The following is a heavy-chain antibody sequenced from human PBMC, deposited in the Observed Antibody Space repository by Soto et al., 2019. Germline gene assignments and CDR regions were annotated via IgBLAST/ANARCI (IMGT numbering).Heavy chain of an antibody. CDR3: ARDIVRVGPRANDAVDV. CDR1: GFTFSDTL. CDR2: INPANGNT. V-gene: IGHV1-3*03. Sequence: QVQLVQSGAELKKPGASVNISCQASGFTFSDTLINWVRQGPGQRLEWMGWINPANGNTRYSEPFQGSVSISSLSPASTAYVAVSLLTSGDMAVSSCARDIVRVGPRANDAVDVWGLGTVVTVSS. D-gene: IGHD1-26*01. J-gene: IGHJ3*01.